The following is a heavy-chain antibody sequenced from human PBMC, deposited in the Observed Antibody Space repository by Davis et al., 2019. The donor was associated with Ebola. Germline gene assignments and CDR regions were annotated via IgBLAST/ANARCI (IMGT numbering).Heavy chain of an antibody. CDR2: ISWNSGSI. J-gene: IGHJ4*02. CDR1: GFTFDDYA. Sequence: GGSLRLSCAASGFTFDDYAMHWVRQAPGKGLEWVSGISWNSGSIGYADSVKGRFTISRDNAKNSLYLQMNSLRAEDTALYYCARGAVTTLLNWGQGTLVTVSS. CDR3: ARGAVTTLLN. V-gene: IGHV3-9*01. D-gene: IGHD4-17*01.